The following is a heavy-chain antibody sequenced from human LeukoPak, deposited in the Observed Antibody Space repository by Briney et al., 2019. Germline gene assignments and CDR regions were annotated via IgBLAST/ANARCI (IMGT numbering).Heavy chain of an antibody. CDR2: INHSGST. CDR1: GGSFSGYY. V-gene: IGHV4-34*01. J-gene: IGHJ4*02. CDR3: ARGYNRNYLVFDY. Sequence: SETLSLTCAVYGGSFSGYYWSWIRQPPGKGLEWIGEINHSGSTNYNPSLKSRVTISVDTSKNQFSLKLSSVTAADTAVYYCARGYNRNYLVFDYWGQGTLVTVSS. D-gene: IGHD1-7*01.